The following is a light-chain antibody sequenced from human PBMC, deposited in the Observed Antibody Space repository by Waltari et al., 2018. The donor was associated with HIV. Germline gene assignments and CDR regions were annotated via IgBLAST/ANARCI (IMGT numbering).Light chain of an antibody. Sequence: QSVLTQPPSVSGAPGQRVTISCTGSSSNIGAGYDVHWYQQLPGTAPKLLIFGNSNRPSVVPDRFSGSKSGTSASLAITGLRAEDEADYYCQSYDSSLSGATVFGTGTKVTV. V-gene: IGLV1-40*01. CDR3: QSYDSSLSGATV. CDR2: GNS. J-gene: IGLJ1*01. CDR1: SSNIGAGYD.